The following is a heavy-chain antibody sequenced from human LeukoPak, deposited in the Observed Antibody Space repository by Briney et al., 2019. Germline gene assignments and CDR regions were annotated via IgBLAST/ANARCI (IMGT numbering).Heavy chain of an antibody. J-gene: IGHJ6*03. CDR1: GFAFSSYA. CDR3: ARAYGDRQRGAYYYYMDV. D-gene: IGHD4-17*01. Sequence: PGGSLRLSCAASGFAFSSYAMHWVRQAPGKGLEWVAVISYDGSNKYYADSVKGRFTISRDNSKNTLYLQMNSLRAEDTAVYYCARAYGDRQRGAYYYYMDVWGKGTTVTVSS. CDR2: ISYDGSNK. V-gene: IGHV3-30*04.